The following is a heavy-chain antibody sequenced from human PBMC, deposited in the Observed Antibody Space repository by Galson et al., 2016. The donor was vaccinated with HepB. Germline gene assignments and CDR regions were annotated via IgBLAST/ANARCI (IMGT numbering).Heavy chain of an antibody. J-gene: IGHJ4*02. Sequence: SPRLSCAASGFAFVDYHMSWIRQAPGKGPQWVAYISGTGSVIYYEDSVRGRFTIPKDNAKNLLYLQLSSLRVEDTAVYYCVRSAFGDWHSVWGQGTKVTVSS. V-gene: IGHV3-11*01. CDR3: VRSAFGDWHSV. CDR1: GFAFVDYH. CDR2: ISGTGSVI. D-gene: IGHD1-7*01.